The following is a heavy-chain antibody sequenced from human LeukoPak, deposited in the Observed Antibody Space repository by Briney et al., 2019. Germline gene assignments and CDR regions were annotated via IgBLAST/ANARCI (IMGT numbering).Heavy chain of an antibody. CDR2: INKDGRQT. CDR3: ATSLDAPGNY. J-gene: IGHJ4*02. D-gene: IGHD6-13*01. V-gene: IGHV3-7*01. CDR1: GFTFSTSW. Sequence: QPGGSLRLSCVVSGFTFSTSWMAWVRQAPGKGVEWLANINKDGRQTYYVDSVKGRFTISRDNAENSLHLQMNSLRAEDTAVYYCATSLDAPGNYWGQGSLVTVSS.